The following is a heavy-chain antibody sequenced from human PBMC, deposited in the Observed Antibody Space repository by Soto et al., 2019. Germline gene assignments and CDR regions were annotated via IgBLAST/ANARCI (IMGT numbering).Heavy chain of an antibody. CDR2: IYHSGST. J-gene: IGHJ3*02. D-gene: IGHD2-21*02. CDR1: GGSISSGGYS. V-gene: IGHV4-30-2*01. Sequence: KPSETLSLTCAVSGGSISSGGYSWSWIRQPPGKGLEWIGYIYHSGSTYYNPSLKSRVTISVDRSKNQFSLKLSSVTAADTAVYYCARASAYCGGDCYWGDAFDIWGQGTMVTVSS. CDR3: ARASAYCGGDCYWGDAFDI.